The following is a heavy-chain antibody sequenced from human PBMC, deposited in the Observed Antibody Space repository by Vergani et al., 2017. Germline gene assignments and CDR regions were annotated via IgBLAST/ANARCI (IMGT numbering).Heavy chain of an antibody. CDR2: ISAYNGNT. Sequence: QVQLVQSGAEVKKPGASVKVSCKASGYSFNSYGITWVRQAPGQGLEWMGWISAYNGNTKYARRFQGRVTMTTDTSTSTASMELRGLRSDDTAVYYCTRGVSSGYDYSYWGQGALVTVSS. D-gene: IGHD5-12*01. CDR1: GYSFNSYG. CDR3: TRGVSSGYDYSY. V-gene: IGHV1-18*01. J-gene: IGHJ4*02.